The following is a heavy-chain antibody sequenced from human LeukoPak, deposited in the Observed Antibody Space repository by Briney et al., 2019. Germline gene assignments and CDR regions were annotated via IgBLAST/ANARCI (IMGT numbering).Heavy chain of an antibody. Sequence: GGSLRLSCSASGFSFNIFAMHWVRQAPGKGLEYVSAISNNGGSTSYAASVKGRFTISRDNSKITLYLQMSSLRADDTAVYYCAREGDIDYRDNGIDYWGQGTLVTVSS. CDR3: AREGDIDYRDNGIDY. CDR1: GFSFNIFA. D-gene: IGHD4-11*01. V-gene: IGHV3-64D*09. CDR2: ISNNGGST. J-gene: IGHJ4*02.